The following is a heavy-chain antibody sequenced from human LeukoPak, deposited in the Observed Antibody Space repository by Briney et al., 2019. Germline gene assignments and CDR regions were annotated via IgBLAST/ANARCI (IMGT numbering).Heavy chain of an antibody. V-gene: IGHV4-34*01. CDR1: GGSFSGYY. D-gene: IGHD6-6*01. J-gene: IGHJ4*02. CDR2: INHSGST. CDR3: ARGLYSSSSNYYFDY. Sequence: PSETLSLTCAVYGGSFSGYYWSWIRQPPGKGLEWIGEINHSGSTNYNPSLKSRVTISVDTSKNLFSLKLSSVTAAGTAVYYCARGLYSSSSNYYFDYWGQGTLVTVSS.